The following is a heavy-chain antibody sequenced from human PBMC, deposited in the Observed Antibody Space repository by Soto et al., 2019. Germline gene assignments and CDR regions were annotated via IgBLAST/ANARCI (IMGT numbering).Heavy chain of an antibody. CDR1: GLSISSYY. Sequence: PSETLSLSCTVSGLSISSYYWSWIRQPPGKGLEWIGYIYYSGSTNYNPSLKSRVTISVDTSKNQFSLKLSSVTAADTAVYYCARVSPNYYYYGMDVWGQGTTVT. V-gene: IGHV4-59*01. CDR2: IYYSGST. J-gene: IGHJ6*02. CDR3: ARVSPNYYYYGMDV.